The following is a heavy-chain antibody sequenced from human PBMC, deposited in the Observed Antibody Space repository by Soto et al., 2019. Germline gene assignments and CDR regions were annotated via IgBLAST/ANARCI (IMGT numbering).Heavy chain of an antibody. V-gene: IGHV4-39*01. CDR1: GDSISSRSYY. J-gene: IGHJ4*02. D-gene: IGHD2-21*02. CDR2: IYYSGST. CDR3: ARQRTTVVTQAYFDH. Sequence: SETLSLTCTVTGDSISSRSYYWCWIRHPPGKGLEWIGSIYYSGSTYNNPSLRSRVSMSIDTSKNQFSLKLSSVTATDTAVYYCARQRTTVVTQAYFDHWGQGALVTVSS.